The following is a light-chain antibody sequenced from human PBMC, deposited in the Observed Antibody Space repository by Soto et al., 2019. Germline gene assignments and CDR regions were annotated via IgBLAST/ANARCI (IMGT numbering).Light chain of an antibody. CDR1: HSVSSCI. J-gene: IGKJ1*01. Sequence: IQLTQSPCSLSVSLGDRATLSCRTSHSVSSCIFSSNQQKAGEAPRLLIYGASSRPTGIPERFSGSGSGTDFTLTISRLQPEDFAAYICQPCHNSPGAFGQGTKVEIK. V-gene: IGKV3-20*01. CDR3: QPCHNSPGA. CDR2: GAS.